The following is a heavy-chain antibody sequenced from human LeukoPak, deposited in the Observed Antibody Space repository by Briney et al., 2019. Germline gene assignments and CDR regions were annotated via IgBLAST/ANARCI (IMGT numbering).Heavy chain of an antibody. D-gene: IGHD3-9*01. CDR2: INPNSGGT. V-gene: IGHV1-2*04. J-gene: IGHJ4*02. CDR1: GYTFTGYY. Sequence: ASVKVSCKASGYTFTGYYMHWVRQAPGQGLEWMGWINPNSGGTNYAQKFQGWVTMTRDTSISTAYMELSRLRSDDTVVYYCARDRLRRNYHYDILTGPTHDDPGLDFDYWGQGTLVTVSS. CDR3: ARDRLRRNYHYDILTGPTHDDPGLDFDY.